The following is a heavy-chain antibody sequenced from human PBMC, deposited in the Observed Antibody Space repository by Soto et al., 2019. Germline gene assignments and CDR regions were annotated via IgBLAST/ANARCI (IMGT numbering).Heavy chain of an antibody. CDR3: ARDEGLRPYYFDY. V-gene: IGHV5-10-1*01. CDR1: GYSVRNNC. Sequence: EALKVSCNGSGYSVRNNCITWVLQMPGKGLEWMRRIDLSDSYKIYSPSFQGHVSFSADTSINTAYLQMNSLRDEETAVYYCARDEGLRPYYFDYWGQGTMVPVSS. D-gene: IGHD3-16*01. J-gene: IGHJ4*02. CDR2: IDLSDSYK.